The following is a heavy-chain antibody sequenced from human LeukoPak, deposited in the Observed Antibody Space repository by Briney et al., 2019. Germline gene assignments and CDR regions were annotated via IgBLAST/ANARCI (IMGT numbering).Heavy chain of an antibody. CDR3: AKGGEAAAGYGDY. Sequence: PGGSLRLSCAASGFTFSSYWMSWVRQAPGKGLEWVANIKQDGSEKYYVDSVKGRFTISRDNAKNTLYLQMNSLRAEDTAVYYCAKGGEAAAGYGDYWGQGTLVTVSS. D-gene: IGHD6-13*01. CDR2: IKQDGSEK. V-gene: IGHV3-7*01. J-gene: IGHJ4*02. CDR1: GFTFSSYW.